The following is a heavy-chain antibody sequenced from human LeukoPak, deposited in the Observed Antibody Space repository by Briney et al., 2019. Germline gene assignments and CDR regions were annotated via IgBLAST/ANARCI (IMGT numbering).Heavy chain of an antibody. V-gene: IGHV3-74*01. CDR2: INGDGGST. Sequence: GGSLRLSCVASGFTFSSYWIHWVRQAPGKGLVWVSRINGDGGSTDYADSVKGRFTISRDNAKNTLYLQMNSLRAEDTAVYYCARDQKLRLGAFDIWGQGTMVTVSS. CDR1: GFTFSSYW. D-gene: IGHD5-12*01. J-gene: IGHJ3*02. CDR3: ARDQKLRLGAFDI.